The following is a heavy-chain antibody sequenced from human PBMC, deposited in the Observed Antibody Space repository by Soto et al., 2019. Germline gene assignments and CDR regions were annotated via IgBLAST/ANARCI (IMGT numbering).Heavy chain of an antibody. CDR3: TRQCTEGYRKNNWFAT. CDR1: GFTFSAFP. J-gene: IGHJ5*02. V-gene: IGHV3-73*02. CDR2: IRSRVNGHTT. D-gene: IGHD4-4*01. Sequence: EMQLVESGGGLVRPGESLQLSCAASGFTFSAFPIHWVRRASGKGLEWVGRIRSRVNGHTTAYGASVTGRFTISRDDSRNMAYLQMTGLKIEDTAVYYCTRQCTEGYRKNNWFATWGQGTLVTVSS.